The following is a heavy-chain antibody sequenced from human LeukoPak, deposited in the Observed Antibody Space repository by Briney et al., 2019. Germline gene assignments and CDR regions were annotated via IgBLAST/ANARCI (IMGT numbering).Heavy chain of an antibody. D-gene: IGHD6-19*01. V-gene: IGHV4-59*01. Sequence: SETLSLTCTVSGGSISSYYWSWIRQPPGKGLEWIGYIYYSGSTNYNPSLKSRVTISVDTSKNQFSLKLSSVTAADTAVYYCARAVSDRVAGTRWDYWGQGTLVTVSS. CDR3: ARAVSDRVAGTRWDY. CDR2: IYYSGST. J-gene: IGHJ4*02. CDR1: GGSISSYY.